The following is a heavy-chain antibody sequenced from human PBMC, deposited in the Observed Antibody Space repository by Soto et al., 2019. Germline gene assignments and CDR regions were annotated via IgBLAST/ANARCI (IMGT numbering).Heavy chain of an antibody. CDR2: IYYSGST. J-gene: IGHJ4*02. D-gene: IGHD3-22*01. CDR1: GGSISSGDYY. Sequence: QVQLQESGPGLVKPSQTLSLTCTVSGGSISSGDYYWNWIRQPPGKGLEWIGYIYYSGSTYYNPSLKSRVTISVGTSKNQFSLKLSSVTAADTAVYYCAGDSYDSSGSSGYSFDYWGQGTLVTVSS. CDR3: AGDSYDSSGSSGYSFDY. V-gene: IGHV4-30-4*01.